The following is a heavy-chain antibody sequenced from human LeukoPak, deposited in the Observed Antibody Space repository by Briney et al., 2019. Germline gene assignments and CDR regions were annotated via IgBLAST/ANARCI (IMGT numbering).Heavy chain of an antibody. CDR2: INHSGST. D-gene: IGHD6-19*01. V-gene: IGHV4-34*01. CDR3: ARGRTGLYSSGWYIDY. J-gene: IGHJ4*02. CDR1: GGSFSGYY. Sequence: SETLSLTCAVYGGSFSGYYWSWIRQPPGKGLEWIGEINHSGSTNYNPSLKSRVTISVDTSKNQFSLKLSSVTAADTAVYYCARGRTGLYSSGWYIDYWGQGTLVTVSS.